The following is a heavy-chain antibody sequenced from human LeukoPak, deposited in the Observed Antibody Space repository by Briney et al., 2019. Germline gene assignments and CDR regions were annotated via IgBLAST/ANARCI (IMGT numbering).Heavy chain of an antibody. CDR3: ARDLGYYYYMDV. V-gene: IGHV3-7*01. CDR2: IKQEGSEI. D-gene: IGHD7-27*01. CDR1: GFTFSHYW. J-gene: IGHJ6*03. Sequence: GGSLRLSCAASGFTFSHYWVTWVRQAPGKEPEWVANIKQEGSEIFYVDSVRGRFTISRDNAKNSLYLQMNSLRAEETAVHYCARDLGYYYYMDVWGKGTPVTVSS.